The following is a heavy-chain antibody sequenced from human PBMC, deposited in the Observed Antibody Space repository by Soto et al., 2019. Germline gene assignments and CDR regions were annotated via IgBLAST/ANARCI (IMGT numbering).Heavy chain of an antibody. V-gene: IGHV3-48*02. J-gene: IGHJ6*02. CDR3: ARFYDFWSPDDPTYGMDV. CDR2: ISSSSSTI. D-gene: IGHD3-3*01. CDR1: GFTFSSYS. Sequence: GGSLRLSCAASGFTFSSYSMNWVRQAPGKGLEWVSYISSSSSTIYYADSVKGRFTISRDNAKNSLYLQMNSLRDEDTAVYYCARFYDFWSPDDPTYGMDVWGQGTTVTVSS.